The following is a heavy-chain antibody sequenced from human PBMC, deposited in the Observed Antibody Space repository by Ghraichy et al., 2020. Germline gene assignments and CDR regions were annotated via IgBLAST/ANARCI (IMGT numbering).Heavy chain of an antibody. CDR1: GFTFSSYS. Sequence: GGSLRLSCAASGFTFSSYSMNWVRQAPGKGLEWVSYISSSSSTIYYADTVKGRFTISRDNAKNSLYLQMNSLRAEDTAVYYCASSRDYGDPTGPYYYYYYGMDVWGQGTTVTVSS. CDR3: ASSRDYGDPTGPYYYYYYGMDV. V-gene: IGHV3-48*01. CDR2: ISSSSSTI. D-gene: IGHD4-17*01. J-gene: IGHJ6*02.